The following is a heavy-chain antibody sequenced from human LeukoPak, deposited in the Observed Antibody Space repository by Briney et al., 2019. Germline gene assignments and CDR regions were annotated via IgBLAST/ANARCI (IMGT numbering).Heavy chain of an antibody. CDR3: ARRSGGITNGFDR. J-gene: IGHJ5*02. Sequence: SETLSLTCAVYGGSFSGYYWSWVPQPPGKGLEWIGEIYHSGSTNYNPSLQRRVTTSLDTTKNQIPLMWSSVTSAATAVYYCARRSGGITNGFDRWGQGTLVTVSS. CDR2: IYHSGST. V-gene: IGHV4-34*01. D-gene: IGHD2-15*01. CDR1: GGSFSGYY.